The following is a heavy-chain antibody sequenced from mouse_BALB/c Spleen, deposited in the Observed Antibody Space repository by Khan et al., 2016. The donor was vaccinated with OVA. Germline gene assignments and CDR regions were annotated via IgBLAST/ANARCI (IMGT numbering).Heavy chain of an antibody. CDR3: AICFIDSLAMDY. CDR1: GFTFSSYA. V-gene: IGHV5-9-3*01. D-gene: IGHD1-2*01. CDR2: ISTGGNYN. J-gene: IGHJ4*01. Sequence: EVELVESGGGLVKPGGSLKLSGSASGFTFSSYAMSWVRRTPEKRLEWVATISTGGNYNVILDNVKGRFTISRDNAKNTMYMHMSRLRSEDTAMYCCAICFIDSLAMDYVGHGASVTVSS.